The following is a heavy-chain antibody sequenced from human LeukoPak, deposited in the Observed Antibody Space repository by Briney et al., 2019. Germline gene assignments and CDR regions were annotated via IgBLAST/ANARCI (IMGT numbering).Heavy chain of an antibody. Sequence: SQTLSLTCALSGDSFSSNSVAWNWIRQSQSRGLEWLVRAYSRSKGNKDYAISVKSRININTDTSRNQFSLQLNSVTPEDTAVYYCARGINSAFDIWGQGTMVTVSS. CDR2: AYSRSKGNK. CDR1: GDSFSSNSVA. CDR3: ARGINSAFDI. D-gene: IGHD5-24*01. V-gene: IGHV6-1*01. J-gene: IGHJ3*02.